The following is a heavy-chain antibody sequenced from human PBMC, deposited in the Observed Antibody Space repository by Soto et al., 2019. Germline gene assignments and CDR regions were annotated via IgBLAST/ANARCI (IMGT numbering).Heavy chain of an antibody. V-gene: IGHV4-61*01. CDR2: IYYSGST. Sequence: QVQLQESGPGLVKPSETLSLTCTVSGGSVSSGSYYWSWIRQPPGKGLEWIGYIYYSGSTNYNPSLKRRVTISVDTSKNQFSLKLSSVTAAGTAVYYCAYGGSGQDYWGQGTLVTVSS. D-gene: IGHD2-15*01. CDR1: GGSVSSGSYY. CDR3: AYGGSGQDY. J-gene: IGHJ4*02.